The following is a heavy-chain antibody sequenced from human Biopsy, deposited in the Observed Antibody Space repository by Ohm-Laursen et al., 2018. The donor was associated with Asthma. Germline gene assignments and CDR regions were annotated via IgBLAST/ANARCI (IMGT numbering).Heavy chain of an antibody. CDR1: GAYIGSRDHH. CDR2: VFWSGTT. V-gene: IGHV4-30-4*01. Sequence: SETLSLTCSVGGAYIGSRDHHWSWIRQSPGTGLEWIGFVFWSGTTHYNRSLERRLYISIDTTRNEFSMTLRSATAADTAVYFCARVASYGDLYFGIDVWGPGTTVSVS. CDR3: ARVASYGDLYFGIDV. J-gene: IGHJ6*02. D-gene: IGHD4-17*01.